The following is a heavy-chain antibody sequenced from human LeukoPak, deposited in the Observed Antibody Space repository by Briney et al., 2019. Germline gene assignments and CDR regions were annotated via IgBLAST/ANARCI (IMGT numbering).Heavy chain of an antibody. CDR2: IAYDGNNK. CDR3: AKGGLHYHDSNPIDY. J-gene: IGHJ4*02. V-gene: IGHV3-30*18. CDR1: GFTVSSNY. Sequence: GGSLRLSCAASGFTVSSNYMSWVRQAPGKWLEWVAAIAYDGNNKHYADSVKGRFTKTRDNSKNTLYLQMNSLRAEDTAVYYCAKGGLHYHDSNPIDYWGQGTLVTVSS. D-gene: IGHD3-22*01.